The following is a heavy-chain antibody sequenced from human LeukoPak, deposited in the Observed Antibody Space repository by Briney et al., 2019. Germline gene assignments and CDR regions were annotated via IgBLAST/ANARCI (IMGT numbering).Heavy chain of an antibody. V-gene: IGHV4-59*01. J-gene: IGHJ3*02. CDR1: GGSISSYY. D-gene: IGHD3-22*01. Sequence: SETLSLTCTVSGGSISSYYWSWIRQPPGKGLEWIGYIYYSGSTNYNPSLKSRVTISVDTSKNQFSLKLSSVTAADTAVYYCARDRRGYDPTGYYHTPGRDTFDIWGQGTMVTVSS. CDR2: IYYSGST. CDR3: ARDRRGYDPTGYYHTPGRDTFDI.